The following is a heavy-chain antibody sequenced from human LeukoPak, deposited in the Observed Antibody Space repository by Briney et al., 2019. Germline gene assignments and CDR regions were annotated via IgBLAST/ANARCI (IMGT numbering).Heavy chain of an antibody. D-gene: IGHD3-9*01. CDR1: GFSFSNYN. Sequence: GGSLRLSCAASGFSFSNYNMNWVRQAPGKGLEWVSSITSSSTYIYYADSVKGRFTISRDNAKNSLYLQLNSLRAEDTAVYYCARVLRNKRDWLRFRHGFREYDYYYYMDVWGKGTTVTISS. CDR2: ITSSSTYI. J-gene: IGHJ6*03. V-gene: IGHV3-21*01. CDR3: ARVLRNKRDWLRFRHGFREYDYYYYMDV.